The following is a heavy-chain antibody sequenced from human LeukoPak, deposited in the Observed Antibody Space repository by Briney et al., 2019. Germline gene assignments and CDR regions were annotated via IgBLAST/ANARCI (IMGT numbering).Heavy chain of an antibody. J-gene: IGHJ4*02. Sequence: GGSLRLSCAASGFTFSSYSMNWVRQAPGKGLEWVSSISSSSSYIYYADSVKGRFTISRDNAKNSLYLQMNSLRAEDTAVYYCARKGVYCDSSGYYDYWGQGTLVTVSS. CDR2: ISSSSSYI. D-gene: IGHD3-22*01. CDR1: GFTFSSYS. CDR3: ARKGVYCDSSGYYDY. V-gene: IGHV3-21*01.